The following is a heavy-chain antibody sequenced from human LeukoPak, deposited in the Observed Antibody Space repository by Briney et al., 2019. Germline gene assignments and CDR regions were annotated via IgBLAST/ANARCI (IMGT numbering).Heavy chain of an antibody. J-gene: IGHJ5*02. CDR3: ARDWDAMNNCFDP. CDR1: GYTFTNYG. CDR2: ISTNSDIR. Sequence: GSVTVSCKASGYTFTNYGISWVRQAPGQGLEWMGWISTNSDIRTYAQTLQGRFTMTTDTATTTAYMELNNLTFDDTAVYYCARDWDAMNNCFDPWGQGTPVTVSS. V-gene: IGHV1-18*01. D-gene: IGHD1-26*01.